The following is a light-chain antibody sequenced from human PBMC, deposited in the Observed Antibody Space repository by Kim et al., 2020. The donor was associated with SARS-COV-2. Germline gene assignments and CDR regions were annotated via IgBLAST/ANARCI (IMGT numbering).Light chain of an antibody. V-gene: IGKV3D-7*01. CDR3: QQDHNLPWT. J-gene: IGKJ1*01. CDR2: AAS. Sequence: PGQRATLSCRASQSVSSSYLSWYQHKPGQAPRLLIYAASTRATAIPARFSGSGSGTDFTLTITSLQPEDFAVYYCQQDHNLPWTFGQGTKV. CDR1: QSVSSSY.